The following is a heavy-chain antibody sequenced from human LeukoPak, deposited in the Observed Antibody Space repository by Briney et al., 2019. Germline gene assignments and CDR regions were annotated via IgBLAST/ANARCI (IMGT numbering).Heavy chain of an antibody. D-gene: IGHD3-9*01. J-gene: IGHJ4*02. CDR1: GFTFSSYS. V-gene: IGHV3-21*01. CDR2: ISSSSSYI. Sequence: GGSLRLSCAASGFTFSSYSMNWVRQAPGKGLEWVSSISSSSSYIYYADSVKGLFTISRDNAKNSLYLQMNSLRAEDTAVYYCARSEYRYDILTGYYPFDYWGQGTLVTVSS. CDR3: ARSEYRYDILTGYYPFDY.